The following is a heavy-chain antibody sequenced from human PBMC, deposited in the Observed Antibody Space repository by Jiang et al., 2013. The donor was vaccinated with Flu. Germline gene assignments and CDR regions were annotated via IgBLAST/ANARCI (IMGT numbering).Heavy chain of an antibody. CDR3: ARRAFYGDYVGGFDY. J-gene: IGHJ4*02. CDR2: IYYSGST. CDR1: GGSISSSSYY. Sequence: GSGLVKPSETLSLTCTVSGGSISSSSYYWGWIRQPPGKGLEWIGSIYYSGSTYYNPSLKSRVTISVDTSKNQFSLKLSSVTAADTAVYYCARRAFYGDYVGGFDYWGQGTLVTVSS. D-gene: IGHD4-17*01. V-gene: IGHV4-39*01.